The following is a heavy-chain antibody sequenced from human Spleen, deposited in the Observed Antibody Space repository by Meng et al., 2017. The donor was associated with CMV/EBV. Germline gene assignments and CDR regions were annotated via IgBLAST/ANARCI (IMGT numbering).Heavy chain of an antibody. V-gene: IGHV1-2*02. Sequence: ASVKVSCKASGYTFTSYYMHWVRQAPGQGLEWMGWINPNSGGTNYAQKFQGRVTMTRDTSISTAYMELSRLRSDDTAVYYCARDWASVKDLIAAAGSTANWFDPWGQGTLVTVSS. CDR1: GYTFTSYY. CDR2: INPNSGGT. J-gene: IGHJ5*02. CDR3: ARDWASVKDLIAAAGSTANWFDP. D-gene: IGHD6-13*01.